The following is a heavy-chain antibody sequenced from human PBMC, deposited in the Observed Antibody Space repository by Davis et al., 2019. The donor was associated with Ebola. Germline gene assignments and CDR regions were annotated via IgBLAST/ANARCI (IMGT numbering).Heavy chain of an antibody. Sequence: MPSETLSLTCTVSGGSISSYYWSWIRQPPGKGLEWIGYIYYSGSTNYNPALKSRVTISVDTSKNQFSLKLRSVTAADTAVYYCARRGRARGMDVWGQGTTVTVSS. V-gene: IGHV4-59*08. CDR2: IYYSGST. CDR3: ARRGRARGMDV. J-gene: IGHJ6*02. CDR1: GGSISSYY.